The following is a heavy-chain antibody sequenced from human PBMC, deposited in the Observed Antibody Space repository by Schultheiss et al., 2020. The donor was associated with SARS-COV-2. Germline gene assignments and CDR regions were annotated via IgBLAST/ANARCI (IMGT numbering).Heavy chain of an antibody. CDR3: ARGRAGYCSGGSCYSDAFDI. D-gene: IGHD2-15*01. CDR2: MNPNSGNT. CDR1: GYTFTSYD. J-gene: IGHJ3*02. V-gene: IGHV1-8*01. Sequence: GESLKISCKASGYTFTSYDINWVRQATGQGLEWMGWMNPNSGNTGYAQKFQGRVTMTRNTSISTAYMELSSLRSDDTAVYYCARGRAGYCSGGSCYSDAFDIWGQGTMVTVSS.